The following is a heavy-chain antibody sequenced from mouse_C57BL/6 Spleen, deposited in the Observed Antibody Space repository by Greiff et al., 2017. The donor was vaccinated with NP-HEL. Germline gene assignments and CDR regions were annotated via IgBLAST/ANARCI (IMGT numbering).Heavy chain of an antibody. CDR3: TGDGSSYVYFDY. CDR1: VFTFSNYC. CDR2: IRLKSDNYAK. V-gene: IGHV6-3*01. J-gene: IGHJ2*01. D-gene: IGHD1-1*01. Sequence: VQLLPSGAGFLHPGGSMTLSCVASVFTFSNYCMHLFRQSPVTGLEWVAQIRLKSDNYAKHYAESVNGRFTISRDDSKSSVYLQMNNLRAEDTGIYYCTGDGSSYVYFDYWGQGTTLTVSS.